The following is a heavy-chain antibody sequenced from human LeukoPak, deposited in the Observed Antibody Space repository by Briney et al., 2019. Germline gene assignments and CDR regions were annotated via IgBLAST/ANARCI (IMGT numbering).Heavy chain of an antibody. CDR3: ARRNDFGI. CDR1: GGSISGDH. J-gene: IGHJ3*02. CDR2: VYYSGNT. V-gene: IGHV4-59*08. Sequence: SETLSLTCTVSGGSISGDHWNWIRQPPGKGLEWIGYVYYSGNTNYNPSLKSRVTISVDTSKNQFSLKLNSVTAADTAVYYCARRNDFGIWGQGTMVTVSS.